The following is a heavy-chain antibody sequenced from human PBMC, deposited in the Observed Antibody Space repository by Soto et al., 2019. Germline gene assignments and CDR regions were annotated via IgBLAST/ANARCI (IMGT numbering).Heavy chain of an antibody. CDR2: ISSSSSYI. CDR1: GFTFSSYS. J-gene: IGHJ3*02. V-gene: IGHV3-21*01. Sequence: KPGGSLRLSCAASGFTFSSYSMNWVRQAPGKGLEWVSSISSSSSYIYYADSVKGRFTISRDNAKNSLYLQMNSLRAEDTAVYYCARGAAPYFDWSGAHKEALSDAFDIWGQGTMVTVSS. CDR3: ARGAAPYFDWSGAHKEALSDAFDI. D-gene: IGHD3-9*01.